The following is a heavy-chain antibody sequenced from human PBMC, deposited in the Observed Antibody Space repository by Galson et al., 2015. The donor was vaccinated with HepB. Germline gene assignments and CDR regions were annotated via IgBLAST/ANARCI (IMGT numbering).Heavy chain of an antibody. D-gene: IGHD2-21*02. CDR1: GYSFTSYW. Sequence: QSGAEVKKPGESLKISCKGSGYSFTSYWIGWVRQMPGKGLEWMGIIYPGDSDTRYSPSFQGQVTISADKSISTAYLQWSSLKASDTAMYYCASGPTYCGGDCSPIQHWGQGTLVTVSS. J-gene: IGHJ1*01. CDR2: IYPGDSDT. V-gene: IGHV5-51*01. CDR3: ASGPTYCGGDCSPIQH.